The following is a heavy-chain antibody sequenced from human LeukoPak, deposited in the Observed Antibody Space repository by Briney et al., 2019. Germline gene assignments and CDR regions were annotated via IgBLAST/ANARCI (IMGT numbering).Heavy chain of an antibody. CDR2: IDHSGST. CDR1: GGSISLYY. D-gene: IGHD4-17*01. CDR3: ASHGDYTRPKDY. J-gene: IGHJ4*02. V-gene: IGHV4-59*01. Sequence: SETLSLTCTVSGGSISLYYWSWIRQPPGKGLEWIGYIDHSGSTNYNPSLKSRVTISSDTSKNQFSLELSSVTAADTAVYYCASHGDYTRPKDYWGQGTLVTVSS.